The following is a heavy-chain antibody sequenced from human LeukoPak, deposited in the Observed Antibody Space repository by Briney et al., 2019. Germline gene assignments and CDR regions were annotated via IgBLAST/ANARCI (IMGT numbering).Heavy chain of an antibody. CDR1: GFTFSSYA. Sequence: GGSLRLSCAASGFTFSSYAMSWVRQAPGKGLEWVSAISGSGAGTDYADSVKGRFTVSRDNSKNTLSLQMNSLRAEDTAVYYCATYGVVTRDYYFGYWGQGTLVTVSS. CDR3: ATYGVVTRDYYFGY. J-gene: IGHJ4*02. V-gene: IGHV3-23*01. D-gene: IGHD3-3*01. CDR2: ISGSGAGT.